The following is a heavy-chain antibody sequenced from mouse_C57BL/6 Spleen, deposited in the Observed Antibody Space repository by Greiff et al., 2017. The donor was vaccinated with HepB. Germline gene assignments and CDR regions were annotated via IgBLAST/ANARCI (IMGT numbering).Heavy chain of an antibody. J-gene: IGHJ1*03. CDR3: ARDYYGSSYGGYFDV. D-gene: IGHD1-1*01. CDR2: ISDGGSYT. CDR1: GFTFSSYA. V-gene: IGHV5-4*01. Sequence: EVQLVESGGGLVKPGGSLKLSCAASGFTFSSYAMSWVRQTPEKRLEWVATISDGGSYTYYPDNVKGRFTISRDNAKNNLYLQMSHLKSEDTAMDYCARDYYGSSYGGYFDVWGTGTTVTVSS.